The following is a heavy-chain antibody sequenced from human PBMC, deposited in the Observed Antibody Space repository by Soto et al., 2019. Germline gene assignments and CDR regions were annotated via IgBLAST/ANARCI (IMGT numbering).Heavy chain of an antibody. D-gene: IGHD3-16*01. J-gene: IGHJ6*02. V-gene: IGHV5-51*01. CDR1: GYRFSSYW. CDR3: ARQGSNGAYYYYGMDV. Sequence: ESLKISCKGSGYRFSSYWIAWVRQMPGKGLEWMGIIYPGDSDTRYSPSFEGQVTISADKSNSTAYLQWSSLKASDTAMYYCARQGSNGAYYYYGMDVWGQGTTVTVS. CDR2: IYPGDSDT.